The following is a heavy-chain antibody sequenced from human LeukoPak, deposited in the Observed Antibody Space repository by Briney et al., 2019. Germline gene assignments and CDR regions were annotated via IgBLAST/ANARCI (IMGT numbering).Heavy chain of an antibody. D-gene: IGHD5-18*01. Sequence: SVKVSCKASGGTFSSYAISWVRQAPGQGLEWMGGIIPIFGTANYAQKFQGRVTITADESTSTAYMELSSLRSEDTAVYYCARQSTAMVTPIDYWGQGTLVTVSS. CDR1: GGTFSSYA. CDR2: IIPIFGTA. V-gene: IGHV1-69*13. CDR3: ARQSTAMVTPIDY. J-gene: IGHJ4*02.